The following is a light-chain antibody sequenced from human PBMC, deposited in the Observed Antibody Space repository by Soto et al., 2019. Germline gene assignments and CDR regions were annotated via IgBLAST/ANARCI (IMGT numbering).Light chain of an antibody. CDR2: DTS. CDR1: QSVSKY. J-gene: IGKJ5*01. Sequence: EIVLTQSPATLSLSPGERATLSCRASQSVSKYLSWYQQKPGQAPRLLIYDTSNRAAGIPARFSGSGSGTDFTLTISSLEPEDFAVYYCQQRDNWPPITFGQGTRLEIK. CDR3: QQRDNWPPIT. V-gene: IGKV3-11*01.